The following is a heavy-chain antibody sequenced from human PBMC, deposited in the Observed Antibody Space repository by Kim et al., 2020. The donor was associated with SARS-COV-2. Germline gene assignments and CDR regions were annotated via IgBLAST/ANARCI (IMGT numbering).Heavy chain of an antibody. CDR2: ILHTGSP. Sequence: SETLSLTCGVSGYSVGSGYYWGWVRESPGKGLEWIGTILHTGSPYYSPSLEGRVYIAVDTSNNQFSLRLISVTAAETAVYYCAADSQAWHRFDYWGRVALVTVSS. D-gene: IGHD3-22*01. V-gene: IGHV4-38-2*01. CDR1: GYSVGSGYY. J-gene: IGHJ4*02. CDR3: AADSQAWHRFDY.